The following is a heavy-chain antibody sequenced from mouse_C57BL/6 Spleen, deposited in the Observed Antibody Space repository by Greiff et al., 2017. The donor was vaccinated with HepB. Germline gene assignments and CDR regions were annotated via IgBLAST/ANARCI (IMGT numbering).Heavy chain of an antibody. D-gene: IGHD1-1*01. Sequence: EVHLVESGGGLVKPGGSLKLSCAASGFTFSSYAMSWVRQTPEKRLEWVATISDGGSYTYYPDNVKGRFTISRDNAKNNLYLQMSHLKSEDTAMYYRARGNYGSSYSAWFAYWGQGTLVTVSA. V-gene: IGHV5-4*01. CDR3: ARGNYGSSYSAWFAY. J-gene: IGHJ3*01. CDR1: GFTFSSYA. CDR2: ISDGGSYT.